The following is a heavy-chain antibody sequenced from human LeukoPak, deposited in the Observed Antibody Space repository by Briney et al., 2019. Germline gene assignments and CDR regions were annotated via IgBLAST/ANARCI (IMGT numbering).Heavy chain of an antibody. CDR1: GGSISSYY. CDR3: ARAPQYCSSTSCASYMDV. CDR2: IYYSGST. V-gene: IGHV4-59*01. D-gene: IGHD2-2*01. Sequence: SETLSLTCTVSGGSISSYYWSWIRQPPGKGLEWIGYIYYSGSTNYNPSLKSRVTISVDTSKNQFSLKLSSVTAADTAVYYCARAPQYCSSTSCASYMDVWGKGTTVTISS. J-gene: IGHJ6*03.